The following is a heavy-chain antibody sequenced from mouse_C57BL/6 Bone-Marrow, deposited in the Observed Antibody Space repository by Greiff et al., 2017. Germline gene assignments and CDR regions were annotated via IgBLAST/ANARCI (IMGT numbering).Heavy chain of an antibody. Sequence: EVQGVESGGGLVQPKGSLKLSCAASGFSFNTYAMNWVRQAPGKGLEWVARIRSKSNNYATYYADSVKDRFTISRDDSESMLYLQMNNLKTEDTAMYYCVRHGVVATGYYAMDYWGQGTSVTVSS. CDR2: IRSKSNNYAT. V-gene: IGHV10-1*01. J-gene: IGHJ4*01. CDR3: VRHGVVATGYYAMDY. D-gene: IGHD1-1*01. CDR1: GFSFNTYA.